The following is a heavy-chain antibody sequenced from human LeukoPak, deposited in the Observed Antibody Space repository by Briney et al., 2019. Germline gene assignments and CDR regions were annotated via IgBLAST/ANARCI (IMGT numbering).Heavy chain of an antibody. CDR1: GFTFISYF. V-gene: IGHV3-23*01. CDR3: VREGRGIVGASAY. CDR2: IIGSGRTT. J-gene: IGHJ4*02. D-gene: IGHD1-26*01. Sequence: GGSLRLSCEASGFTFISYFMSWVRQAPGKGLEWVASIIGSGRTTKYADAVKGRFTISRDNSKNSLYLQMSSLIVDDTAVYYCVREGRGIVGASAYWGRGTLVAVSS.